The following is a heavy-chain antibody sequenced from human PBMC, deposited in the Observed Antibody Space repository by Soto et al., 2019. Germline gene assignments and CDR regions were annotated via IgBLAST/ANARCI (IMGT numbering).Heavy chain of an antibody. CDR1: GFTFDDYA. J-gene: IGHJ4*02. D-gene: IGHD5-12*01. Sequence: GGSLRLSCGASGFTFDDYAMHWVRQAPGKGLEWVSGISWNSGSIGYADSVKGRFTISRDNAKNSLYLQMDSLRAEDTAFYFCARDHDEDFGYDLDYFDYWGQGTLVTVS. CDR3: ARDHDEDFGYDLDYFDY. CDR2: ISWNSGSI. V-gene: IGHV3-9*01.